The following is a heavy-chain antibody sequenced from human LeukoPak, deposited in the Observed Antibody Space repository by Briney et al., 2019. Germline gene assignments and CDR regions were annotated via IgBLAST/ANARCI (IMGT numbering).Heavy chain of an antibody. Sequence: SETLSLTCTVSGGSISSYYWSWIRQPRGKGLEWIGYIYYSGSTNYNPSLKSRVTISVDTSKNQFSLKLSSVTAADTAVYYCARDLSSLGFDPWGQGTLVTVSS. J-gene: IGHJ5*02. CDR1: GGSISSYY. CDR3: ARDLSSLGFDP. V-gene: IGHV4-59*01. CDR2: IYYSGST.